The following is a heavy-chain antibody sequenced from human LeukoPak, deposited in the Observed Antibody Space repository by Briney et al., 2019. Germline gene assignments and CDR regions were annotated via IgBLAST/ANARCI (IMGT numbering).Heavy chain of an antibody. CDR3: ARGLGNSIAARPILVEPFDP. J-gene: IGHJ5*02. Sequence: PSETLSLTCTLSGGTVTSSTYFWGWIRQPPGKGLEWIGSISYSGATYYNPSLKSRVTISVDTSKNQFSLKLSSVTAADTAVYYCARGLGNSIAARPILVEPFDPWGQGTLVTVSS. CDR2: ISYSGAT. CDR1: GGTVTSSTYF. V-gene: IGHV4-39*07. D-gene: IGHD6-6*01.